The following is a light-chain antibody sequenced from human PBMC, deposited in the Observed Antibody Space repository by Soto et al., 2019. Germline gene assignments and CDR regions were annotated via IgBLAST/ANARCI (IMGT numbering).Light chain of an antibody. J-gene: IGKJ1*01. CDR3: QQYNIHPWT. V-gene: IGKV1-5*01. CDR2: DAS. CDR1: QSISNR. Sequence: IQMTQSPSTLSASVGEGFTITCRASQSISNRLAWYQQRPGKAPKYLIYDASTLDSGAPSRFSGSRSGTEFTLSISSLQPDDFATYYCQQYNIHPWTFGQGTKVDIK.